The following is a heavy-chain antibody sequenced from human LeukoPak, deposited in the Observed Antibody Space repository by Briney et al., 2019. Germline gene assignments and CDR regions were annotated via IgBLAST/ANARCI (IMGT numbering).Heavy chain of an antibody. J-gene: IGHJ1*01. CDR1: GFTFSSYA. CDR2: ISGSGGST. D-gene: IGHD6-19*01. CDR3: AKDKSEQWLVYQYFQH. Sequence: SGGSLRLSCAASGFTFSSYAMSWVRQAPGKGLEGVSAISGSGGSTYYADSVKGRLTISRDNSKNTLYLQMTSLRAEDTAVYYCAKDKSEQWLVYQYFQHWGQGTLVTVSS. V-gene: IGHV3-23*01.